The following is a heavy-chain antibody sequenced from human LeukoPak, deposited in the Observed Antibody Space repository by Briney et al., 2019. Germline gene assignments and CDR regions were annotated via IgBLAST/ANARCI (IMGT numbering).Heavy chain of an antibody. CDR3: ATPSSSSWYGFDP. V-gene: IGHV1-2*02. Sequence: ASVKVSCKTSGYTFTGYYIHWVRQAPGQRLEWMGWIDPNSGGTNYAQKFQGRVTMTRDTSISTAYMELSRLTSADTAVYRCATPSSSSWYGFDPWGQGTLVTVSS. CDR2: IDPNSGGT. J-gene: IGHJ5*02. D-gene: IGHD6-13*01. CDR1: GYTFTGYY.